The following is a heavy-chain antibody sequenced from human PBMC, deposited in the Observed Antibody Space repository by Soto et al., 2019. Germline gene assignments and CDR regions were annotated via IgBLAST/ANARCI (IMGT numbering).Heavy chain of an antibody. CDR2: INYSGST. CDR3: ARDARGFFGVVIKAFYYYYYMDV. CDR1: GGSISSSSYY. J-gene: IGHJ6*03. D-gene: IGHD3-3*01. V-gene: IGHV4-39*07. Sequence: SETLSLTCTVSGGSISSSSYYWGWIRQPPGKGLEWIGSINYSGSTNYNPSLKSRVTISVDTSKNQFSLKLSSVTAADTAVYYCARDARGFFGVVIKAFYYYYYMDVWGKGTTVTVSS.